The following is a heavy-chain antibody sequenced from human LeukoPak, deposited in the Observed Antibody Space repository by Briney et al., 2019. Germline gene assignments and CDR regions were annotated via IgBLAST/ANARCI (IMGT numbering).Heavy chain of an antibody. CDR2: IYYSESA. J-gene: IGHJ4*02. CDR3: ARRRSFDL. Sequence: SETLSLTCTVSGDSVSNYYWSWIRQPPGKRLEWIGCIYYSESATYNPSLKSRVTISLDTSKNQFFLKLSSVTAADTAAYYCARRRSFDLWGQGTLVTVSS. D-gene: IGHD3-9*01. V-gene: IGHV4-59*02. CDR1: GDSVSNYY.